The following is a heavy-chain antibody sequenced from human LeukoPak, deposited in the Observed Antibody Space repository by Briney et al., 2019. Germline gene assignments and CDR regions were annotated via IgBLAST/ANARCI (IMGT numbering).Heavy chain of an antibody. Sequence: GGSLRLSCAASGFTFSSYAMSWVRQAPGKGLQWVSGISGSGGNTYYADSVKGRFTISRDNSKNSLYLQMNSLRAEDTAVYYCARDSSEYDILTGYLDYWGQGTLVTVSS. V-gene: IGHV3-23*01. J-gene: IGHJ4*02. CDR3: ARDSSEYDILTGYLDY. CDR2: ISGSGGNT. CDR1: GFTFSSYA. D-gene: IGHD3-9*01.